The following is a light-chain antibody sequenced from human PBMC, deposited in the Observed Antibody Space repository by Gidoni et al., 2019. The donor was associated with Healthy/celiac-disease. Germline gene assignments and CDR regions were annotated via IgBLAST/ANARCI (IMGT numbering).Light chain of an antibody. CDR1: QSVSSS. J-gene: IGKJ3*01. V-gene: IGKV3-11*01. CDR3: QLRSNWPPFT. Sequence: EILLTQSPATLSLSPGERATLSCRASQSVSSSLAWFQQQPGQAPRLLIYDASNRATGIPARFSGSGSGTDFTLTISSLDPEDFAVYYCQLRSNWPPFTFGPGTKVDIK. CDR2: DAS.